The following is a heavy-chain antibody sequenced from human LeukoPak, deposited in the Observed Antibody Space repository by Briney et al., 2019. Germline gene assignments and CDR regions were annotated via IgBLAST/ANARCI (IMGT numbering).Heavy chain of an antibody. CDR1: GGSISNYY. J-gene: IGHJ3*02. V-gene: IGHV4-59*01. Sequence: SETLSLTCTVSGGSISNYYWSWIRQPPGKGLEWIGYIYYSGSTNYNPSLKSRVTISVDTSKNQFSLKLSSVTAADTAVYYCARAIAYYYGSGSPGGAFDIWGQGTMVTVSS. CDR3: ARAIAYYYGSGSPGGAFDI. D-gene: IGHD3-10*01. CDR2: IYYSGST.